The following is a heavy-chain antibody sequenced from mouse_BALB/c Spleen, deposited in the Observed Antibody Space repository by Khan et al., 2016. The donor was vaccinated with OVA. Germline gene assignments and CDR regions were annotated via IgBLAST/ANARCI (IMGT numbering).Heavy chain of an antibody. J-gene: IGHJ4*01. CDR3: AKGVWSYYYALDY. CDR1: GFSLTDYG. Sequence: VQLQESGPGLVAPSQSLSITCTVSGFSLTDYGVSWIRQPPGKGLEWLGVIWGGGNTYYNSALRSRLSISKDNSKSQVFLEMSSLQTDDTAMYXCAKGVWSYYYALDYWGQGTSVTVSS. V-gene: IGHV2-6-5*01. CDR2: IWGGGNT.